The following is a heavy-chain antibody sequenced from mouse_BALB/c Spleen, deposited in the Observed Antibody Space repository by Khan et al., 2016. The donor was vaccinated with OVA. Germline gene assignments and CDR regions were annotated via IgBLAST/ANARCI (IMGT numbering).Heavy chain of an antibody. CDR3: EGLAYYYVGGGFAY. D-gene: IGHD1-1*01. V-gene: IGHV5-6*01. J-gene: IGHJ3*01. CDR1: GFTFSTYG. CDR2: VSTGGHYT. Sequence: EVELVESGGDVVKPGGSLKLSCAASGFTFSTYGMSWVRQTPDKRLEWVATVSTGGHYTYYPDTVKGRFTISTDNATNTLYLQMSSLKSEDTAIFYCEGLAYYYVGGGFAYWGEGTMVTVSA.